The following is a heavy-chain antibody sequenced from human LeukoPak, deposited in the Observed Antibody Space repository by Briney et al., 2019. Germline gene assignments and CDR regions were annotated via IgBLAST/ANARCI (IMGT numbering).Heavy chain of an antibody. CDR3: ARDPPASSSTHSSSWSFDY. V-gene: IGHV4-4*07. J-gene: IGHJ4*02. D-gene: IGHD6-13*01. CDR1: GASISSYY. CDR2: IYSSGST. Sequence: SETLSLTCIVSGASISSYYWTWIRQPAGKEPEWIGRIYSSGSTNYNPSLKSRVIMSVDTSKNQFSLKLSSVTAADTAVYYCARDPPASSSTHSSSWSFDYWGQGALVTVSS.